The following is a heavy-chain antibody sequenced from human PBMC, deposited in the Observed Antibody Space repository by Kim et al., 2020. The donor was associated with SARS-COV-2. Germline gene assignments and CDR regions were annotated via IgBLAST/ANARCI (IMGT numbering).Heavy chain of an antibody. V-gene: IGHV3-23*03. D-gene: IGHD4-17*01. Sequence: GGSLRLSCAASGFTFSSYAMSWVRQAPGKGLEWVSLIYSGGSTTYYADSVKGRFTISRDDSKNTLYLQMNSLRDEDTAVYYCATTRDYGRPFDYWGQGT. CDR3: ATTRDYGRPFDY. CDR1: GFTFSSYA. J-gene: IGHJ4*02. CDR2: IYSGGSTT.